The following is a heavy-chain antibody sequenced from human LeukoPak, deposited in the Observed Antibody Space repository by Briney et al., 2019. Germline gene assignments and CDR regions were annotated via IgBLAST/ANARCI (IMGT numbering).Heavy chain of an antibody. CDR1: GFTFSSYA. CDR2: IIGSGSST. Sequence: GGSLRLSCAASGFTFSSYAMSWVRQAPGKGLEWVSAIIGSGSSTYYADSVKGRFTISRDNSKNTLFLQMNSLRAEDTAVYFCARVVVGVTNRFDPWGQGTLVIVSS. D-gene: IGHD2-15*01. J-gene: IGHJ5*02. CDR3: ARVVVGVTNRFDP. V-gene: IGHV3-23*01.